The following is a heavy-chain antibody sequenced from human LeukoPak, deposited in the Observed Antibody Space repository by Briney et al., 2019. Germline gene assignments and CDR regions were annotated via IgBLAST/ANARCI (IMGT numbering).Heavy chain of an antibody. CDR1: GGSFSGYY. J-gene: IGHJ4*02. CDR2: INHSGST. CDR3: ARVRMYNWNDVRPDY. D-gene: IGHD1-20*01. Sequence: MTSETLSLTCAVYGGSFSGYYWSWIRQPPGKGLEWIGEINHSGSTNYNPSLKSRVTISVDTSKNQFSLKLSSVTAADTAVYYCARVRMYNWNDVRPDYWGQGTLVTVSS. V-gene: IGHV4-34*01.